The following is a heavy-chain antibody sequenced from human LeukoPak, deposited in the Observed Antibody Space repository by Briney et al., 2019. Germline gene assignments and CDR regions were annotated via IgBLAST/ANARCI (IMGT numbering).Heavy chain of an antibody. D-gene: IGHD5-18*01. J-gene: IGHJ4*02. V-gene: IGHV3-30*18. CDR1: GFTFSSYG. CDR2: ISNDGSKK. Sequence: PGGSLRLSCAASGFTFSSYGMRWDRQAPGKGLDWVAVISNDGSKKYYADSVKGRFTISRDNSKNTLSLQVSSLRTEDTAVYYCAKDRYSYAFEYSDSWGQGTLVTVSS. CDR3: AKDRYSYAFEYSDS.